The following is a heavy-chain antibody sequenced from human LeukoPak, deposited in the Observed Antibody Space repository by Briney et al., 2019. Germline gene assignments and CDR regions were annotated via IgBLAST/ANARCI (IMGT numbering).Heavy chain of an antibody. V-gene: IGHV4-39*07. J-gene: IGHJ4*02. CDR3: ARAPTDYYDSSGYSYYFDY. D-gene: IGHD3-22*01. Sequence: SETLSLTCTVSGGSIRSSYYYWGWIRQPPGKGLEWIGSIYDSGSTYYNPSLKSRVTISVDTSKNQFSLKLSSVTAADTAVYYCARAPTDYYDSSGYSYYFDYWGQGTLVTVSS. CDR2: IYDSGST. CDR1: GGSIRSSYYY.